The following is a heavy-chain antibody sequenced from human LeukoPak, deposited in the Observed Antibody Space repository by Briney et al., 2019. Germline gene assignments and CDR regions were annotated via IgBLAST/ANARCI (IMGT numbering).Heavy chain of an antibody. J-gene: IGHJ5*02. CDR3: AKDSYSSSWYSQRYNWFDP. D-gene: IGHD6-13*01. CDR1: GFTFSSYA. CDR2: ISGSGGST. Sequence: PGGSLRLSCAASGFTFSSYAMSWVRQAPGKGLEWVSAISGSGGSTYYADSVKGRFTISRDNSKNTLYLQMNSLRAEDTAVYYCAKDSYSSSWYSQRYNWFDPWGQGTLVTVSS. V-gene: IGHV3-23*01.